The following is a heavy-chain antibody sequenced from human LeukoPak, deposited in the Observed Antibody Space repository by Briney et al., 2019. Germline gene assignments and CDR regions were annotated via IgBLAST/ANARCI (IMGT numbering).Heavy chain of an antibody. CDR3: AILVYRRSSPNDIFDY. J-gene: IGHJ4*02. V-gene: IGHV5-51*01. CDR2: IYPGDSDT. Sequence: GESLKISCKGSGYSFTSYWIGGVRQMPGKGLEWMGIIYPGDSDTRYSPSFQGQVTISADKSISTAYLQWSSLKASDTAMYYCAILVYRRSSPNDIFDYWGQGTLVTVSS. CDR1: GYSFTSYW. D-gene: IGHD6-6*01.